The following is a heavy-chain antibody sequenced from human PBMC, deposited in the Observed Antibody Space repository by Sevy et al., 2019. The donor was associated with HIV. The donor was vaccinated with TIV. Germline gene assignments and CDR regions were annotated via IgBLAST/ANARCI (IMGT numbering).Heavy chain of an antibody. CDR1: GFTFSSYS. J-gene: IGHJ3*02. V-gene: IGHV3-21*01. CDR3: ARGGRSGWNDAFDI. CDR2: IASSSIYI. D-gene: IGHD6-19*01. Sequence: GGSLRLSCAASGFTFSSYSMNGVRQAPGKGLEWVSSIASSSIYIYYGDAVRCQFTISRDNAKNSLYLQINSLRAEDTAVYYCARGGRSGWNDAFDIWGQGTMVTVSS.